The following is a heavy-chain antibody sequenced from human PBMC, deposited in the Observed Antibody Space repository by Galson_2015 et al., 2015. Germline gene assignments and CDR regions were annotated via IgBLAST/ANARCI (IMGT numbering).Heavy chain of an antibody. D-gene: IGHD6-19*01. Sequence: SETLSLTCTVSGGSISSSSYYWGWIRQPPGKGLEWIGSIYYSGSTYYNPSLKSRVTISVDTSKNQFSLKLSSVTAADTAVYYCARFGLVWGSGWSPWAQSPNRYFDYWGQGTLVTVSS. CDR2: IYYSGST. CDR1: GGSISSSSYY. J-gene: IGHJ4*02. CDR3: ARFGLVWGSGWSPWAQSPNRYFDY. V-gene: IGHV4-39*01.